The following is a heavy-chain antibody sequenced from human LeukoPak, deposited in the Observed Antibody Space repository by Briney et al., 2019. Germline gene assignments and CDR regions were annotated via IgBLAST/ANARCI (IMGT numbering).Heavy chain of an antibody. D-gene: IGHD5-18*01. CDR2: INPNSGGT. Sequence: ASVKVSCKASGYTFTGYYMHWVRQAPGQGLEWMGWINPNSGGTNYAQKFQGRVTMTRDTSISTAYMELSRLRSDDTAVYYCAADSVDTAMADYWGQGTLVTVSS. J-gene: IGHJ4*02. CDR1: GYTFTGYY. CDR3: AADSVDTAMADY. V-gene: IGHV1-2*02.